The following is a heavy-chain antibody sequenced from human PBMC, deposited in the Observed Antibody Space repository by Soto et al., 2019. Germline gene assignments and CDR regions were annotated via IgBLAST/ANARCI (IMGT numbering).Heavy chain of an antibody. V-gene: IGHV1-18*01. Sequence: QVQLVQSGAEVKKPGASVKVSCNASGYTFTSYGISWVRQAPGQGLEWMGWISAYNGNTNYAQKLQGRVTMTTDTTTSTAYMELRSLRSDDTAVYYCAGEPYNRNKGNASDNWGQGTMVTVSS. J-gene: IGHJ3*02. D-gene: IGHD1-20*01. CDR3: AGEPYNRNKGNASDN. CDR2: ISAYNGNT. CDR1: GYTFTSYG.